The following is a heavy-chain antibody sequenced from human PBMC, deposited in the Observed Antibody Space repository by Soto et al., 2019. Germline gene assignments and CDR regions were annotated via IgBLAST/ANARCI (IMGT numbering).Heavy chain of an antibody. CDR2: TYYRSKWYN. CDR3: ASSLGYSSGWYFSY. CDR1: GDSVSSNSAA. V-gene: IGHV6-1*01. J-gene: IGHJ4*02. D-gene: IGHD6-19*01. Sequence: KQSQTLSLTCAISGDSVSSNSAAWNWIRQSPSRGLEWLGRTYYRSKWYNDYAVSVKSRITINPDTSKNQFSLQLNSVTPEDTAVYYCASSLGYSSGWYFSYWGQGTLVTVSS.